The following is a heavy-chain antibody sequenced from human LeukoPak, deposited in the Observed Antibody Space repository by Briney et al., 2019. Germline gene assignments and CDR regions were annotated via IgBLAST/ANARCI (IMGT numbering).Heavy chain of an antibody. Sequence: ASVKVSCKASGGTFSNYSITWVRQAPGQGLEWMGWINPNSGGTNYAQKFQGRVTMTRDTSISTAYMELSRLRSDDTAVYYCATRYSSSWSFDYWGQGTLVTVSS. D-gene: IGHD6-13*01. CDR3: ATRYSSSWSFDY. CDR1: GGTFSNYS. V-gene: IGHV1-2*02. J-gene: IGHJ4*02. CDR2: INPNSGGT.